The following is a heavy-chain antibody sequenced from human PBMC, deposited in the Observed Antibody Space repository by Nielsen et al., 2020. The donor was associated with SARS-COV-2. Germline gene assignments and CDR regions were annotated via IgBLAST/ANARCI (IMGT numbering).Heavy chain of an antibody. CDR1: GFTFSSYG. CDR3: AKDRGHSREYYFDY. J-gene: IGHJ4*02. D-gene: IGHD3-22*01. CDR2: ISYDGSNK. Sequence: GESLKISCAASGFTFSSYGMHWVRQAPGKGLEWVAVISYDGSNKYYADSVKGRFTIFRDNSKNTLYLQMNSLRAEDTAVYYCAKDRGHSREYYFDYWGQGTLVTVSS. V-gene: IGHV3-30*18.